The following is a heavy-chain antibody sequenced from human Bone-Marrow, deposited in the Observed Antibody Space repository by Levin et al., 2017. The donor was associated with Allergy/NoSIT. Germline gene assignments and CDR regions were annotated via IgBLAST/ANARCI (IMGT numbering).Heavy chain of an antibody. J-gene: IGHJ6*02. D-gene: IGHD3-22*01. CDR3: AKSTIERPTAGYFYYGMDD. CDR1: GFTFDDYA. Sequence: SCAASGFTFDDYAMHWVRQAPGKGLEWVSGISWNSGSIGYADSVKGRFTISRDNAKNSLYLQMNSLRREDTALYYCAKSTIERPTAGYFYYGMDDWGQGTTVTVSS. CDR2: ISWNSGSI. V-gene: IGHV3-9*01.